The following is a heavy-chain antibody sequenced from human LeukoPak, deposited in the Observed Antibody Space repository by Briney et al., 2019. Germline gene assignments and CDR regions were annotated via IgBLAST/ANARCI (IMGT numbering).Heavy chain of an antibody. CDR2: IFHSGST. CDR3: ARDITGSFDY. CDR1: GASIIGPKW. Sequence: SETLSLTCTVSGASIIGPKWWNWVRLSPGKGMEWIGEIFHSGSTHYNPSLKSRVTISVDTSKNQFSLKLSSVTAADTAVYYCARDITGSFDYWGQGNLVTVSS. V-gene: IGHV4-4*02. D-gene: IGHD1-14*01. J-gene: IGHJ4*02.